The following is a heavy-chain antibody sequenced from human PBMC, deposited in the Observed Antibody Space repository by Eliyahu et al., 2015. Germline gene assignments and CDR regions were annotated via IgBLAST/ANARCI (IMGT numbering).Heavy chain of an antibody. CDR1: DFTFSSYG. J-gene: IGHJ4*02. CDR2: ISYDGSNK. D-gene: IGHD6-19*01. CDR3: AYGVWLPVY. V-gene: IGHV3-30*03. Sequence: QVQLVESGGGVVQPGRSLRLSXAASDFTFSSYGMHWVRQAPGKGLEWVAVISYDGSNKYYADSVKGRFTISRDNSKNTLYLQMNSLRAEDTAVYYCAYGVWLPVYWGQGTLVTVSS.